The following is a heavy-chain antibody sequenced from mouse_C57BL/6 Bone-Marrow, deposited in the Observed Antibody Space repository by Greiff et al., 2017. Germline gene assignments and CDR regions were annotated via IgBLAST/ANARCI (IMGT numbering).Heavy chain of an antibody. D-gene: IGHD2-3*01. V-gene: IGHV14-4*01. CDR2: IDSEIGDT. CDR3: AAFDGNYFDF. CDR1: GFNFKDDY. Sequence: VQLQQSGAELVRPGASVKLSCTASGFNFKDDYIHWVKLRPEQGLEWIGWIDSEIGDTEYASKFPGKATITSDTSSNTAYLQLSRLKSEDTAVYYCAAFDGNYFDFWGRGTPLTVAS. J-gene: IGHJ2*01.